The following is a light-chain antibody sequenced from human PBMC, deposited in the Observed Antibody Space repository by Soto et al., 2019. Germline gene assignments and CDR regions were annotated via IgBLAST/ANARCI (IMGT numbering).Light chain of an antibody. V-gene: IGKV1-39*01. J-gene: IGKJ2*01. CDR2: AAS. CDR1: QSISKY. CDR3: QQSYSTPPDY. Sequence: DIQMTQSPSSLSASVGDRVTITCRASQSISKYLNWYQQKPGQAPNLLIYAASTLQSGVPSRFSGSGSGTDVTLTSSSLQPENFATYYGQQSYSTPPDYFGKVTKLEIK.